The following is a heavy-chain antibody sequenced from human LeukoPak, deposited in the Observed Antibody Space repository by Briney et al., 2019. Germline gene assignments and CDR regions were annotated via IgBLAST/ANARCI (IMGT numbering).Heavy chain of an antibody. CDR2: ISADYGNT. V-gene: IGHV1-18*01. D-gene: IGHD3-3*01. CDR1: GGTFSSYA. CDR3: ARFWSGAGFFDY. Sequence: RASVKVSCKASGGTFSSYAITWVRQAPGQGLEWMGWISADYGNTNYAQKFQGRVTMTRDTSTSTVYMEMRSLRSDDTAVYYCARFWSGAGFFDYWGQGTLVTVSS. J-gene: IGHJ4*02.